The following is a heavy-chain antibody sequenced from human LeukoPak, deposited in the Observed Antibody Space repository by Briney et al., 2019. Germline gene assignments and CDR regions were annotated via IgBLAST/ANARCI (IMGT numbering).Heavy chain of an antibody. V-gene: IGHV3-21*01. Sequence: GGSLRLSCAASGFTFSSYSMNWVRQAPGKGLEGVSSISSSSSYIYYADSVKGRFTISRDNAKNSLYLQMNSLRAEDTAVYYCARDGTYSSSWPYYYYYYMDVWGKGTTVTVSS. J-gene: IGHJ6*03. CDR3: ARDGTYSSSWPYYYYYYMDV. CDR2: ISSSSSYI. CDR1: GFTFSSYS. D-gene: IGHD6-13*01.